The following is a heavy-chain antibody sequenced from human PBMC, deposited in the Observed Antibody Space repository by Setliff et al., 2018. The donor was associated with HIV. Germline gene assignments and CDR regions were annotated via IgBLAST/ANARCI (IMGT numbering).Heavy chain of an antibody. CDR3: ARGLGHYGSWSSLPLGY. J-gene: IGHJ4*02. CDR1: GDPIFTSTYY. CDR2: INHSGNT. Sequence: SSETLSLTCSVSGDPIFTSTYYWGWIRQPPGNGLEWIGEINHSGNTNYNPSLNSRVLISVDTSNNQFSLKMLSLTAADTAVYYCARGLGHYGSWSSLPLGYLGQGTLVTVSS. D-gene: IGHD3-10*01. V-gene: IGHV4-39*07.